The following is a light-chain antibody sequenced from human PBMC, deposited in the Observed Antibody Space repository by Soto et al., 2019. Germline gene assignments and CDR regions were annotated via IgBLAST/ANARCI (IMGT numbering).Light chain of an antibody. CDR2: EVS. J-gene: IGLJ1*01. CDR1: SSDVGSYDH. V-gene: IGLV2-14*01. CDR3: ISYTGSSTLYV. Sequence: QSALTQPPSVSGSPGQSITISCSGTSSDVGSYDHVAWYQQFPGKTPKLMIYEVSNRPSGVSSRFSGSKSGNTASLTISGLQAEDEADYYCISYTGSSTLYVFGTGTKVTVL.